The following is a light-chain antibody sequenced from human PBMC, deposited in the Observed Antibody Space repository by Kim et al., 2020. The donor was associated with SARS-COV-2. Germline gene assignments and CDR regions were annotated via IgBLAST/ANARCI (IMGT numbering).Light chain of an antibody. CDR1: QSVKTY. Sequence: EIVLTQSPATLSLSPGERATLSCRASQSVKTYLAWYQHKPGQPPRLLIHDASNRATGVPPRFSGGGSGTDFTLTISSLEPEDFAVYYCQQRGNWPTFGQGTRLEIK. CDR3: QQRGNWPT. J-gene: IGKJ5*01. CDR2: DAS. V-gene: IGKV3-11*01.